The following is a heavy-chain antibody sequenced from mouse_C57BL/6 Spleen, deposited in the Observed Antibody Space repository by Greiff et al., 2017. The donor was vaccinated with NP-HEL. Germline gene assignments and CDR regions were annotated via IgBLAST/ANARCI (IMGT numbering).Heavy chain of an antibody. CDR1: GYTFTDYN. CDR2: INPNNGGT. CDR3: ARYPPKLPYWYFDV. Sequence: EVQLQQSGPELVKPGASVKIPCKASGYTFTDYNMDWVKQSHGKSLEWIGDINPNNGGTIYNQKFKGKATLTVDKSSSTAYMELRSLTSEDTAVYYCARYPPKLPYWYFDVWGTGTTVTVSS. J-gene: IGHJ1*03. D-gene: IGHD2-1*01. V-gene: IGHV1-18*01.